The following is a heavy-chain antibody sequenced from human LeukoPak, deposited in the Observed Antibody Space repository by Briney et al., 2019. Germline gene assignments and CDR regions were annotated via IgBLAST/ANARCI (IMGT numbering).Heavy chain of an antibody. J-gene: IGHJ4*02. D-gene: IGHD3-22*01. CDR3: ARDRGLYDSSGYYYLDY. V-gene: IGHV3-21*01. Sequence: PGGSLRLSCAASGFTFSSYSMNWVRQAPGKGLEWVSSISSSSSYIYYADSVKGRFTISRDNAKNSLYLQMNSLRPEDTAVYYCARDRGLYDSSGYYYLDYWGQGTLVTVSS. CDR1: GFTFSSYS. CDR2: ISSSSSYI.